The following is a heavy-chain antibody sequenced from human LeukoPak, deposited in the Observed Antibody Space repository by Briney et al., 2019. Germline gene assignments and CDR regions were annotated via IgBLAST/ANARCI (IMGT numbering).Heavy chain of an antibody. CDR3: AKEVLNYEIPYWYFDL. Sequence: GGSLRLSCAASGFTFSTYTMSWVRQAPGKGLGWVSAMSGSEDYIYYADSVKGRFTISRDNSKNTLYLQMNSLRAEDTAVYHCAKEVLNYEIPYWYFDLWGRGTLVTVSS. V-gene: IGHV3-23*01. CDR2: MSGSEDYI. D-gene: IGHD3-9*01. CDR1: GFTFSTYT. J-gene: IGHJ2*01.